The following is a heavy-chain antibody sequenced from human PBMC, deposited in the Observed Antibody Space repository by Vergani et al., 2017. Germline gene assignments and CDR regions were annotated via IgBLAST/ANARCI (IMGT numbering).Heavy chain of an antibody. CDR1: GFSLSSDGVG. CDR3: AHSRNGSYVFDF. Sequence: QITLKESGRTLVKPTQTLTLTCSFSGFSLSSDGVGVAWIRQPPGKAPEWLAIVYWNGDKRYNPSLKSRLTITKDTSKNHVFLTLTNMDHVDTATYYCAHSRNGSYVFDFWGQGTLVPVSS. CDR2: VYWNGDK. V-gene: IGHV2-5*01. J-gene: IGHJ4*02. D-gene: IGHD3-10*02.